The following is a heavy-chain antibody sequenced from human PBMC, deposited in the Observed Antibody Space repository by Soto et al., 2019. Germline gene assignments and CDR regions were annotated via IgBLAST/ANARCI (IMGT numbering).Heavy chain of an antibody. CDR1: GFSFSSYS. Sequence: EGQLVESGGGLVKPGGSLRLSCAVSGFSFSSYSLSWVRQAPGKGLEWVSSITSSSAYIHYADSVKGRFTISRDNAKNSLYLQMNSLRAEDTAVYYCARDNNFFDSGRGVDYWGQGTLVTVSS. CDR3: ARDNNFFDSGRGVDY. D-gene: IGHD3-10*01. CDR2: ITSSSAYI. J-gene: IGHJ4*02. V-gene: IGHV3-21*01.